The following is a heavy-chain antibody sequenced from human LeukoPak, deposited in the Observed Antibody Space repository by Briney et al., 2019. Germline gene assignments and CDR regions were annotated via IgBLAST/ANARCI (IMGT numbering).Heavy chain of an antibody. V-gene: IGHV1-2*02. CDR1: GYTFTGYY. CDR3: ARVSGDYGGNAGPWFDP. J-gene: IGHJ5*02. CDR2: INPNSGGT. D-gene: IGHD4-23*01. Sequence: GASVKVSCKASGYTFTGYYMHWVRQAPGQGLEWMGWINPNSGGTNYAQKLQGRVTMTTDTSTSTAYMELRSLRSDDTAVYYCARVSGDYGGNAGPWFDPWGQGTLVTVSS.